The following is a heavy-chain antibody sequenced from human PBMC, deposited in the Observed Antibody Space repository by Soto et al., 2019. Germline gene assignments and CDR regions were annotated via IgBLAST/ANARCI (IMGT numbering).Heavy chain of an antibody. V-gene: IGHV1-3*01. D-gene: IGHD1-26*01. J-gene: IGHJ4*02. CDR3: ARTLVGATPADY. CDR2: INAGNGNT. CDR1: GYTFTSYA. Sequence: QVQLVQSGAEVKKPGASVKVSCKASGYTFTSYAMHWERQAPGQRLEWMGWINAGNGNTKYSQKFQGRVTITRDTSASPAYMELRSPRTEDTAVYYCARTLVGATPADYWGQGTLVTVST.